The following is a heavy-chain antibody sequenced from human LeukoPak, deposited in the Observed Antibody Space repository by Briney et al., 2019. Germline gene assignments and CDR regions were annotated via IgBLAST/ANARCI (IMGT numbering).Heavy chain of an antibody. CDR2: IFHSGTT. J-gene: IGHJ4*02. D-gene: IGHD1-7*01. CDR3: VYWNYFSGLGY. CDR1: GGSISSSSW. Sequence: SETLSLTCAVSGGSISSSSWWSWVRQPPGKGLEWIGEIFHSGTTNYNPSLKSRVTISVDTSKNQFSLKLSSVTAADTAVYYCVYWNYFSGLGYWGQGTLVTVSS. V-gene: IGHV4-4*02.